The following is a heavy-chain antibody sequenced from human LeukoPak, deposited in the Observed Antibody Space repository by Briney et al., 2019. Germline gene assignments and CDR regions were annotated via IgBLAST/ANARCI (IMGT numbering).Heavy chain of an antibody. J-gene: IGHJ4*02. Sequence: PGGSLRLSCAASGFTFSSYAMSWVRQAPGKGLEWVSAISGTGGSTYYADSVKGRFTISRDNSKNTLYLQMNSLRAEDTAVYYCAKDRGGDPYDPELGYWGQGTLVTVSS. CDR3: AKDRGGDPYDPELGY. D-gene: IGHD3-16*01. CDR2: ISGTGGST. V-gene: IGHV3-23*01. CDR1: GFTFSSYA.